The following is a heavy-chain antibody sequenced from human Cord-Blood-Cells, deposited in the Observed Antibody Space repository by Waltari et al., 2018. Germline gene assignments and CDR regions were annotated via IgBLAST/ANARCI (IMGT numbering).Heavy chain of an antibody. V-gene: IGHV4-39*01. CDR1: GGATSSSSYY. D-gene: IGHD1-7*01. CDR3: ASKWNYYFDY. Sequence: QLQLQESGPGLVKPPEPLSLTCTVPGGATSSSSYYWGWIRQPPGKGLEWIGSIYYSGSTYYNPSLKSRVTISVDTSKNQFSLKVSAVTAADTAVYYCASKWNYYFDYWGQGTLVTVSS. J-gene: IGHJ4*02. CDR2: IYYSGST.